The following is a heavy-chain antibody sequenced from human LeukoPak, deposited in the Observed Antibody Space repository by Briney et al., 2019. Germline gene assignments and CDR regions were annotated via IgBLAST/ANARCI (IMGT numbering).Heavy chain of an antibody. D-gene: IGHD1-1*01. CDR2: ISYDGSNK. J-gene: IGHJ4*02. V-gene: IGHV3-30*03. CDR3: ASHRGDYATGYFDY. Sequence: GGSLGLSCAVSGLTFRSYGMHWVRQAPGKGLEWVAIISYDGSNKYYADSVKGRFTISKDNSHNTLYLQMNSLRAEDTAVYFCASHRGDYATGYFDYWGQGTLVTVSS. CDR1: GLTFRSYG.